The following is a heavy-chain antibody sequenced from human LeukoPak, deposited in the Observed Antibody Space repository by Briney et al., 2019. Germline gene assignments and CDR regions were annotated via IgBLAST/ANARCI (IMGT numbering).Heavy chain of an antibody. J-gene: IGHJ4*02. CDR3: ARSSRYSYGLEY. Sequence: SVKVSCKASGGTFSSYASSWVRQAPGQGLEWMGGIIPIFGTANYAQKFQGRVTITADESTSTAYMELSSLRSEDTAVYYCARSSRYSYGLEYWGQGTLVTVSS. D-gene: IGHD5-18*01. CDR1: GGTFSSYA. CDR2: IIPIFGTA. V-gene: IGHV1-69*13.